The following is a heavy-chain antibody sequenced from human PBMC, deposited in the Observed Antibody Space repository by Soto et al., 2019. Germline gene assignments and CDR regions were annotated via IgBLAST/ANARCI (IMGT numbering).Heavy chain of an antibody. CDR1: GFTFSSYW. CDR3: ARVRDIVVVPAAPSPNWFDP. V-gene: IGHV3-7*01. J-gene: IGHJ5*02. D-gene: IGHD2-2*01. Sequence: EVQLVESGGGLVQPGGSLRLSCAASGFTFSSYWMSWVRQAPGKGLEWVANIKQDGSEKYYVDSVKGRFTISRDNAKNSLYLQMNSLRAEETAVYYCARVRDIVVVPAAPSPNWFDPWGQGTLVTVSS. CDR2: IKQDGSEK.